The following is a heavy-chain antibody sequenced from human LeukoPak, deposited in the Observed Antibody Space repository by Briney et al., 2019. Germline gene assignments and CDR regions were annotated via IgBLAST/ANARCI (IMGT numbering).Heavy chain of an antibody. V-gene: IGHV1-8*03. J-gene: IGHJ4*02. CDR2: MNPNSGNT. CDR3: ARGPNYYDREGPDY. CDR1: GYTFTSYD. Sequence: ASVKVSCKASGYTFTSYDINWVRQATGQGLEWMGWMNPNSGNTGYAQKFQGGVTITRNTSISTAYMELSSLRSEDTAVYYCARGPNYYDREGPDYWGQGTLVTVSS. D-gene: IGHD3-22*01.